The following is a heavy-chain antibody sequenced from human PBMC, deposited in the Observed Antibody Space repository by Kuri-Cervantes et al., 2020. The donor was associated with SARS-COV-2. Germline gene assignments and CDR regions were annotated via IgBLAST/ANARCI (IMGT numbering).Heavy chain of an antibody. V-gene: IGHV4-30-4*08. CDR3: ARVSWMQLWHRYFDN. D-gene: IGHD5-18*01. J-gene: IGHJ4*02. CDR2: IYYSGSV. Sequence: LRLSCTVSGGSLSSGDYYWTWVRQPPGKGLEWIGNIYYSGSVSYNPSLKSRLTMSLDMSKSQFSLKLSSVTAADTAVYYCARVSWMQLWHRYFDNWGQGTLVTVSS. CDR1: GGSLSSGDYY.